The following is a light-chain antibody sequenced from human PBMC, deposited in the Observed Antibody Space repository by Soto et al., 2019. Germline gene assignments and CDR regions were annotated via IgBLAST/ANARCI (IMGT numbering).Light chain of an antibody. J-gene: IGLJ1*01. Sequence: QSALTQPASMSGSPGQSITISCTGTSSDVGGYKYVSWHQQHPGNAPKLMIYEVSNRPSGVSYRFSGSKSGNTASLTISGLQAEDEADYYCSSYTSTRTLVFGTGTKLTVL. V-gene: IGLV2-14*01. CDR2: EVS. CDR1: SSDVGGYKY. CDR3: SSYTSTRTLV.